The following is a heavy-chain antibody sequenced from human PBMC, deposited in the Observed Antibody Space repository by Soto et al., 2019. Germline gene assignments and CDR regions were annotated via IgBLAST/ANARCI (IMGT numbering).Heavy chain of an antibody. CDR2: TRQDGGQE. V-gene: IGHV3-7*03. J-gene: IGHJ4*02. CDR1: GFTFSSYA. Sequence: PGGSLRLSCAASGFTFSSYAMSWVRQAPGKGLEWVAHTRQDGGQEYYVDSVKGRFTISRDNAKNSLYLQMNSLRVEDTAVYYCARYPNPTVAGLPFDLWGQGTLVTVSS. CDR3: ARYPNPTVAGLPFDL. D-gene: IGHD6-19*01.